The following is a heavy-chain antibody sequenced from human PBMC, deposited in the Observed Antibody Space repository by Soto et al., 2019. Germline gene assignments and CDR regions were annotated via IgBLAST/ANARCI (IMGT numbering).Heavy chain of an antibody. Sequence: GGSLRLSCAGSGFTFSNYGLHWVRQAPGRGLEWVAVISYDGSHKYYADSVKGRFTISSDNSNNMLYLQMDSLRAEDTAVYYCAKDGAPRYCSRSSCHPAGAYWGQGTLVTAPQ. CDR2: ISYDGSHK. J-gene: IGHJ4*02. CDR1: GFTFSNYG. CDR3: AKDGAPRYCSRSSCHPAGAY. D-gene: IGHD2-15*01. V-gene: IGHV3-30*18.